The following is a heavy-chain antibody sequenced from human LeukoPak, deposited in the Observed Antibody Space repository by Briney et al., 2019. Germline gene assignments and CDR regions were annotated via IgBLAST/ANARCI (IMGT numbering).Heavy chain of an antibody. Sequence: PGGSLRLSCAASGFTFSNSYMSWIRQAPGKGLEWISYISSSSGTIIHYADSVKGRFTISRDNARNSLFLQMTGLRAEDTAVYYCVRENSWYLDYWGQGTLVTVSS. V-gene: IGHV3-11*01. CDR1: GFTFSNSY. D-gene: IGHD6-13*01. J-gene: IGHJ4*02. CDR3: VRENSWYLDY. CDR2: ISSSSGTII.